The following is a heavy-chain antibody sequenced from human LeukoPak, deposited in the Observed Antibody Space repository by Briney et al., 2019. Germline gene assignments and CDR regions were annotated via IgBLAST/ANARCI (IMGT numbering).Heavy chain of an antibody. CDR3: AADLDGGYYDSSGYPQY. D-gene: IGHD3-22*01. CDR2: IVVGSGNT. J-gene: IGHJ1*01. Sequence: SVKVSCKASGFTFTSSAMQWVRQARGQRLEWIGWIVVGSGNTNYAQKFQERVTITRDMSTSTAYMELSSLRSEDTAMYYCAADLDGGYYDSSGYPQYWGQGALVTVSS. CDR1: GFTFTSSA. V-gene: IGHV1-58*02.